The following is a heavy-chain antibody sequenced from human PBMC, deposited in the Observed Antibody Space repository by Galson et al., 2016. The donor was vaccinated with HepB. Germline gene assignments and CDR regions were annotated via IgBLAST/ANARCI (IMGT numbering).Heavy chain of an antibody. V-gene: IGHV1-18*01. CDR3: ARDWYCSAGSCYDAFDI. J-gene: IGHJ3*02. Sequence: SCKASGYTFTSYGISWVRQAPGQGLEWMGWISTYDGDTNYAQNLQGRVTMTTDTSTTTAYMELRSLRSDDTAMYYCARDWYCSAGSCYDAFDIWGQGTIVTVSS. D-gene: IGHD2-15*01. CDR1: GYTFTSYG. CDR2: ISTYDGDT.